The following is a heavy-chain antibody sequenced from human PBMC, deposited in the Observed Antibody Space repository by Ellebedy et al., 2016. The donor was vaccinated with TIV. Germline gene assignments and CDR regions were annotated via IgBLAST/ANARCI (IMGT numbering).Heavy chain of an antibody. D-gene: IGHD3-10*02. V-gene: IGHV4-34*01. Sequence: SETLSLTXTVSGGSISSYYWTWIRQPPGKGLEWIGEINHSGSTNYNPSLKSRVTISVDTSKNQFSLKLSSVTAADTAVYYCARGFTTFDYWGQGTLVTVSS. CDR2: INHSGST. CDR1: GGSISSYY. CDR3: ARGFTTFDY. J-gene: IGHJ4*02.